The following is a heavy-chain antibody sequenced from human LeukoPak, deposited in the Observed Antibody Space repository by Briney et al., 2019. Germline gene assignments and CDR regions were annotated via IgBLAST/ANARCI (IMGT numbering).Heavy chain of an antibody. CDR1: GFTLNSYG. CDR2: IRYDGSNK. CDR3: AGSGWYFDY. D-gene: IGHD6-19*01. V-gene: IGHV3-30*02. Sequence: GGSLRLSCAASGFTLNSYGMHWVRQAPGKGLEWVAFIRYDGSNKYYEDSVKGRFTISRDNSKNTLYLQMNSLRAEDRAVYYCAGSGWYFDYGGQGTLVTVSS. J-gene: IGHJ4*02.